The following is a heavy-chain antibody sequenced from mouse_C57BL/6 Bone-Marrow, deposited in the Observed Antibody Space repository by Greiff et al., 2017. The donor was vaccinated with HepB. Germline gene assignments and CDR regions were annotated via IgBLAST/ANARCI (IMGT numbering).Heavy chain of an antibody. CDR1: GFTFSSYG. D-gene: IGHD1-1*01. CDR2: ISSGGSYT. J-gene: IGHJ2*01. V-gene: IGHV5-6*02. Sequence: DVKLVESGGDLVKPGGSLKLSCAASGFTFSSYGMSWVRQTPDKRLEWVATISSGGSYTYYPDSVKGRFTISRDNAKNTLYLQMSSLKSEDTAMYYCARHGDYYGSSYHFSYWGQGTTLTVSS. CDR3: ARHGDYYGSSYHFSY.